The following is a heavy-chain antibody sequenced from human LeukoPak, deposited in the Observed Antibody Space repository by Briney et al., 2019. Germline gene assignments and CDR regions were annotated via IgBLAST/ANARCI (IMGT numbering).Heavy chain of an antibody. D-gene: IGHD2/OR15-2a*01. J-gene: IGHJ3*02. CDR1: GFTFSSYC. V-gene: IGHV3-7*05. Sequence: GGSLRLSCAASGFTFSSYCMSWVRQAPGTGLEWVATIKQDESEKYYADSVKGRFTISRDNAKNSLYLQMNGLRAEDTAMYYCARNILFAFDIWGQGTMVTVSS. CDR3: ARNILFAFDI. CDR2: IKQDESEK.